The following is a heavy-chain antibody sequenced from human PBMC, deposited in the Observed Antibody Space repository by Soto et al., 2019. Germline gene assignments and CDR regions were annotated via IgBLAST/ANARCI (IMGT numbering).Heavy chain of an antibody. CDR1: GYTFTSYA. CDR2: INAGNGNT. CDR3: AGPFVVVTPDDT. Sequence: QVQLVQSGAEVKKPGASVKVSCKASGYTFTSYAMHWVRQAPGQRLEWMGWINAGNGNTKYSQKFQGRVTITRDTAASPPYMGLRSLESDDTVVYSCAGPFVVVTPDDTWDQGTLVTFSS. D-gene: IGHD2-21*02. V-gene: IGHV1-3*01. J-gene: IGHJ5*02.